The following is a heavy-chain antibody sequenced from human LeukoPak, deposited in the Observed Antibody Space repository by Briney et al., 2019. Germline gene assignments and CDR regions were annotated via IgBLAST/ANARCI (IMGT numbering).Heavy chain of an antibody. V-gene: IGHV3-30-3*01. D-gene: IGHD3-10*01. CDR2: ISYDGSNK. Sequence: GGSLRLSCAASGFTFSSYAMHWVRQAPGKGLEWVAVISYDGSNKYYADSVKGRFTISRDNSKNTLYLQMNSLRAEDTAVYYCARNLIAMLLGVMFYYYYGMDVWSQGTTVTVSS. J-gene: IGHJ6*02. CDR1: GFTFSSYA. CDR3: ARNLIAMLLGVMFYYYYGMDV.